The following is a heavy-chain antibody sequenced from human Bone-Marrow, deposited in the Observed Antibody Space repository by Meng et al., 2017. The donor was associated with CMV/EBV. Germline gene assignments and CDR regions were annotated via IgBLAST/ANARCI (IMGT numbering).Heavy chain of an antibody. D-gene: IGHD5-24*01. CDR1: GLTFMSYA. Sequence: QVDLVEAGGGGVQPGRSLRYFCAAIGLTFMSYAMHWVRKAPGKGLEWVAVISYDGSNKYYADSVKGRFTISRDNSKNTLYLQMNSLRAEDTAVYYCARGAPEVATIQYWGQGTLVTVSS. J-gene: IGHJ4*02. CDR3: ARGAPEVATIQY. V-gene: IGHV3-30-3*01. CDR2: ISYDGSNK.